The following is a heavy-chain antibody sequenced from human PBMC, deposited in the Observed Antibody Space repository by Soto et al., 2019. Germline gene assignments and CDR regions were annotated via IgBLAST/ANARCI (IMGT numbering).Heavy chain of an antibody. CDR3: ARGRGIPRPYYYYYMDV. J-gene: IGHJ6*03. CDR2: INHSGST. V-gene: IGHV4-34*01. CDR1: GGSFSGYY. D-gene: IGHD1-20*01. Sequence: SETLSLTCAVYGGSFSGYYWSWIRQPPGKGLEWIGEINHSGSTNYNPSLKSRVTISVDTSKNQFSLKLSSVTAADTAVYYCARGRGIPRPYYYYYMDVWGKGTTVTVS.